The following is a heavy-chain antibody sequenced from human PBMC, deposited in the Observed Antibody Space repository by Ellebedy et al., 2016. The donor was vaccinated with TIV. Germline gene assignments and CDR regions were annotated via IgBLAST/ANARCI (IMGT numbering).Heavy chain of an antibody. V-gene: IGHV3-53*01. J-gene: IGHJ6*02. CDR3: ARDVGGTYYHGMDV. D-gene: IGHD1-26*01. Sequence: GGSLRLSCAVSVFTVRSNYMSWVRQAPGKGLEWVSSINSGGTTYYADSVKGRFTISTDNGKKSVFLQMNSLRAEDSAVYYCARDVGGTYYHGMDVWGQGTTVIVSS. CDR1: VFTVRSNY. CDR2: INSGGTT.